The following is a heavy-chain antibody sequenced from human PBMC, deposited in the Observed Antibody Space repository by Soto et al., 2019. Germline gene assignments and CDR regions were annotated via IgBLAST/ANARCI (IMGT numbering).Heavy chain of an antibody. Sequence: ASVKVSCKASVYTFTSYAISWVRQAPGQGLEWMGWISAYNGNTNYAQKLQGRVTMTTDTSTSTAYMELRSLRSDDTAVYYCERDRVDEIRWAYFDYWGQGTLVTVSS. CDR1: VYTFTSYA. V-gene: IGHV1-18*01. CDR2: ISAYNGNT. D-gene: IGHD1-26*01. J-gene: IGHJ4*02. CDR3: ERDRVDEIRWAYFDY.